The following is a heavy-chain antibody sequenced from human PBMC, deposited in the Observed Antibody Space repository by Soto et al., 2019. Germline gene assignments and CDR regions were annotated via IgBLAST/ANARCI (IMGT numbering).Heavy chain of an antibody. J-gene: IGHJ4*02. V-gene: IGHV3-21*06. Sequence: GGSLRLSCAASGFTFSSNTINWVRQAPGKGLEWVSSISSSTYIYYADSVKGRFTISRDNAKNLLYLQMNSLRAEDTAVYYCATAVAGGDYWGQGTLVTVSS. CDR3: ATAVAGGDY. D-gene: IGHD6-19*01. CDR2: ISSSTYI. CDR1: GFTFSSNT.